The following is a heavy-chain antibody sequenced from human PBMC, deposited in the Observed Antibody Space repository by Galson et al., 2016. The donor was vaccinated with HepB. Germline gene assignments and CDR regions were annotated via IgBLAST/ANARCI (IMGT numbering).Heavy chain of an antibody. Sequence: SLRLSCAISGFVFSDYEMNWVRKAPGKGLEWISYIDESGATLFHADSVKGRFTVSRDNAKNSVFLQMNNLRTEGTALYYCVREDGSDALDAWGQGTTVIVSS. J-gene: IGHJ6*02. CDR1: GFVFSDYE. D-gene: IGHD2-8*01. CDR2: IDESGATL. CDR3: VREDGSDALDA. V-gene: IGHV3-48*03.